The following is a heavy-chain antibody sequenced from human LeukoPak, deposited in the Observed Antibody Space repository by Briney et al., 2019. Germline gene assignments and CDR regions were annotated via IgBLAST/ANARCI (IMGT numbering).Heavy chain of an antibody. D-gene: IGHD1-1*01. Sequence: SGPTLVNPTQTLTLTCSFSGFSLNTTGVGVGWIRQPPGKALEWLALIYWDDDKFYRPSLENRLTITKDTSTNQVVLTMTNMDPVDTGTYYCVHRGGQELVRGWFDPWGQGTLVTVSS. CDR3: VHRGGQELVRGWFDP. J-gene: IGHJ5*02. CDR2: IYWDDDK. CDR1: GFSLNTTGVG. V-gene: IGHV2-5*02.